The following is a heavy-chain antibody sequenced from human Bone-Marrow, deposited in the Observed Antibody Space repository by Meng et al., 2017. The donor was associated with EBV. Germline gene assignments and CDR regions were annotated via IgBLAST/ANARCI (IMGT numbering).Heavy chain of an antibody. V-gene: IGHV7-4-1*02. CDR2: IDTDTGKS. CDR3: ARAPSYCRGGSCYNDY. D-gene: IGHD2-15*01. CDR1: GYTFTSYA. Sequence: QVELVQSGSELKKPGASVKVSCKASGYTFTSYAMTWVRQAPGQGLVWMGWIDTDTGKSTYALGFTGRFVFSLDTSVNTTYLQISSLKAEDTAVYYCARAPSYCRGGSCYNDYWGQGTLVTVSS. J-gene: IGHJ4*02.